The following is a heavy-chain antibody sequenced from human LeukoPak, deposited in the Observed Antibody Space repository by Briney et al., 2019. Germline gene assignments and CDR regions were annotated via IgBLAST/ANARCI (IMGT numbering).Heavy chain of an antibody. V-gene: IGHV3-53*01. D-gene: IGHD2-21*02. CDR2: IYSGGST. CDR3: ARPSDGDSTRYGMDV. Sequence: GGSLRLSCAASGFVVGGNYMSWVRQAPGKGLEWVSVIYSGGSTYYADSVKGRFSTSRDSSTSTLFLQMDSLRVEDTAMYYCARPSDGDSTRYGMDVWGQGTTVIVSS. CDR1: GFVVGGNY. J-gene: IGHJ6*02.